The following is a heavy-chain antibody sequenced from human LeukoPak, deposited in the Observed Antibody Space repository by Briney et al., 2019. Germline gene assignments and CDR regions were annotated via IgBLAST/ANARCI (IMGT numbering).Heavy chain of an antibody. D-gene: IGHD3-10*01. CDR1: GYTFTSYD. J-gene: IGHJ6*02. CDR2: MNPNSGNT. Sequence: VASVTVSCKASGYTFTSYDINWVRQATGQGLEWMGWMNPNSGNTGYAQKFQGRVTMTRNTSISTAYMELSSLRSEDTAVYYCVAFPMVRGVISTDGMDVWGQGTTVTVSS. CDR3: VAFPMVRGVISTDGMDV. V-gene: IGHV1-8*01.